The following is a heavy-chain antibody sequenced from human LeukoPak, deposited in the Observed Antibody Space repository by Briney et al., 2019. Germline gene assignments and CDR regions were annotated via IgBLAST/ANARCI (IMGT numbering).Heavy chain of an antibody. V-gene: IGHV4-38-2*02. CDR1: GYSISSGYY. J-gene: IGHJ4*02. CDR2: IYHSGST. CDR3: ARGDILTGVDY. Sequence: SETLSLTCTVSGYSISSGYYWGWIRQPPGKGLEWIGSIYHSGSTYYNPSLKSRVTISVDTSKNQFSLKLSSVTAADTAVYYCARGDILTGVDYWGQGTLVTVSS. D-gene: IGHD3-9*01.